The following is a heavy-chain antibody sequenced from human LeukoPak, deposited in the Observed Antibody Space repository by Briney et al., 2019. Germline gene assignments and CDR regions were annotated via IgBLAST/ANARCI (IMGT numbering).Heavy chain of an antibody. J-gene: IGHJ6*02. CDR1: GYTFTSYA. Sequence: GASVKVSYKASGYTFTSYAMHWVRQAPGQRLEWMGWINAGNGNTKYSQKFQGRVTITRDTSASTAYMELSSLRSEDTAVYYCARGQEIVVPVAQDYYGMDVWGQGTTVTVSS. CDR3: ARGQEIVVPVAQDYYGMDV. CDR2: INAGNGNT. D-gene: IGHD2-2*01. V-gene: IGHV1-3*01.